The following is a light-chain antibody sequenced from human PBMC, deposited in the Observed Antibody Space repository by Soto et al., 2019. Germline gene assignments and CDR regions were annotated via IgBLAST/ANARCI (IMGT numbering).Light chain of an antibody. Sequence: EIVMTQSPATLSVSPGERATLSCRASQSVSTNLAWYQQNPGQAPRLLIYAASVRATGIPARFSGSGSGTEFTLPLSSLQYEDFAVYYCQQYDERPRSLSFGGGTKVEIK. J-gene: IGKJ4*01. CDR2: AAS. CDR3: QQYDERPRSLS. CDR1: QSVSTN. V-gene: IGKV3-15*01.